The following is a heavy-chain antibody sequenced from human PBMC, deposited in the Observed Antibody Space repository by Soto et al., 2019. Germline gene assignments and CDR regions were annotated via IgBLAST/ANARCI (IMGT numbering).Heavy chain of an antibody. CDR2: ISGRNDI. CDR3: AREYTAWPLAYGLDV. D-gene: IGHD2-2*02. J-gene: IGHJ6*02. V-gene: IGHV3-21*01. CDR1: GFTFSNYS. Sequence: GGSLRLSCVGSGFTFSNYSINWVRQAPGKGLEWVSSISGRNDIYYADSVKGRFTISRDNAKNSVSLQMNSLRAEDTAVYYCAREYTAWPLAYGLDVWGQGTTVTVS.